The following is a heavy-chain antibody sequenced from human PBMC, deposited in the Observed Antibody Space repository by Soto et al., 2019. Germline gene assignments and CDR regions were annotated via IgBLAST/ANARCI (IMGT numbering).Heavy chain of an antibody. Sequence: EERLVQSGGGLVQPGGSLRLSCAASGFSVGGNYMSWVRQAPGQGLELVSLIYSGGNPFYADSMKGRFTLSRDNSNNMLYLQMDSLRAEDTAVYYCAIGPNSDCWGQGTLVIVSS. CDR3: AIGPNSDC. CDR2: IYSGGNP. CDR1: GFSVGGNY. D-gene: IGHD2-21*01. V-gene: IGHV3-53*01. J-gene: IGHJ4*02.